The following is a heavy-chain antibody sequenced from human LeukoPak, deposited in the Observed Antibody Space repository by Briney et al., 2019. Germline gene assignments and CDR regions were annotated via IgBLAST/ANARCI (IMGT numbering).Heavy chain of an antibody. D-gene: IGHD3-22*01. CDR1: GFTFSSYG. V-gene: IGHV3-30*18. Sequence: PGGSLRLSCAASGFTFSSYGMHWVRQAPGKGLEWVAVISYDGSNKYYADSVKGRFTISRDNSKNTLYLQVNSLRAEDTAVYYCAKGYDSSGYLHDYWGQGTLVTVSS. J-gene: IGHJ4*02. CDR2: ISYDGSNK. CDR3: AKGYDSSGYLHDY.